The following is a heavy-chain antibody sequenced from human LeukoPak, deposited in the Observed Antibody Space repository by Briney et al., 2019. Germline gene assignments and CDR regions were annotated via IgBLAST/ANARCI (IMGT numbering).Heavy chain of an antibody. CDR3: ARRTGYCSSTSCYAGYFDY. D-gene: IGHD2-2*03. Sequence: SETLSLTCTVSGGSISTYYWNWIRQPPGKGLEWIGYIYYSGNSNYNPSLKSRVTISVDTSKNQFSLKLSSVTAADTAVYYCARRTGYCSSTSCYAGYFDYWGQGTLVTVSS. CDR2: IYYSGNS. J-gene: IGHJ4*02. V-gene: IGHV4-59*08. CDR1: GGSISTYY.